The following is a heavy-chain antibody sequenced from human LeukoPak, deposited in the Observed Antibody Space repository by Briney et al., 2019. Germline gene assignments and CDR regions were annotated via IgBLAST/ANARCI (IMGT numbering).Heavy chain of an antibody. V-gene: IGHV4-4*07. D-gene: IGHD6-19*01. Sequence: SETLSLTCTVSGGSISSYYWSWIRQPAGKGLEWTGRIYTSGSTNYNPSLKSRVTMSVDTSKNQFSLKLSSVTAADTAVYYCAREEYSSGPFGMDVWGQGTTVTVSS. CDR3: AREEYSSGPFGMDV. CDR1: GGSISSYY. CDR2: IYTSGST. J-gene: IGHJ6*02.